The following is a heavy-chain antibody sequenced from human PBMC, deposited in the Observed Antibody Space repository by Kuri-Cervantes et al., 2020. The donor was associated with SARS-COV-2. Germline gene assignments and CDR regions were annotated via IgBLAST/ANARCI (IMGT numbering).Heavy chain of an antibody. V-gene: IGHV3-11*06. J-gene: IGHJ5*02. CDR1: GFTFRDYY. CDR2: ISSSSSYT. CDR3: ARGQGSGWYLGLSANWFDP. Sequence: GGSLRLSCAASGFTFRDYYMSWIRQAPGKGLEWVSYISSSSSYTNYADSVKGRFTISRDNAKNSLYLQMNSLRAEDTAVYYCARGQGSGWYLGLSANWFDPWGQGTLVTVSS. D-gene: IGHD6-19*01.